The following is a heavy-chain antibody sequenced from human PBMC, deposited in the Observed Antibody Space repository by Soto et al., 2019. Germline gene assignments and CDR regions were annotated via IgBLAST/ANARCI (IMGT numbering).Heavy chain of an antibody. V-gene: IGHV1-69*13. CDR3: ARHVWYYYDSSGKRGIDY. D-gene: IGHD3-22*01. CDR2: IIPIFGTA. J-gene: IGHJ4*02. Sequence: GDSVKGSGRASGYTFTSYVISWVLQAPGQGLEWMGGIIPIFGTANYAQRFQGRVTITADESTSTAYMELSSLRSEDTAVYYCARHVWYYYDSSGKRGIDYWGQGTLVTVSS. CDR1: GYTFTSYV.